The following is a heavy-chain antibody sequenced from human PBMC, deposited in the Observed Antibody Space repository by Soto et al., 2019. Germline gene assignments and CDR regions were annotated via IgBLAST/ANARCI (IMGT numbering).Heavy chain of an antibody. CDR1: GGSISSYY. J-gene: IGHJ4*02. Sequence: SETLSLTCTVSGGSISSYYWSWIRQPPGKGLEWIGYIYYSGSTNYNPSLKSRVTISVDTSKSQFSLKLSSVTAADTAVYYCAGSLGYCTKGVCYTEGGAYYFDYWGQGTLVTVSS. CDR3: AGSLGYCTKGVCYTEGGAYYFDY. V-gene: IGHV4-59*12. D-gene: IGHD2-8*01. CDR2: IYYSGST.